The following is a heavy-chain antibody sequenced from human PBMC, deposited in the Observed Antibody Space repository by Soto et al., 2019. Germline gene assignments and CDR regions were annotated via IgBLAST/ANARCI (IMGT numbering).Heavy chain of an antibody. CDR2: IHDSGST. D-gene: IGHD3-10*01. Sequence: QVQLQESGPGLVKPSETLSLICTVSGGSVSRGSYYWSWIRQPPGKGLEWIGYIHDSGSTNYNPSLKSRVTISVDTSKKPISLKLNSVTAADTAVYYCARIVWFGDLGDYYFDYWGQGILVTVSS. J-gene: IGHJ4*02. V-gene: IGHV4-61*01. CDR3: ARIVWFGDLGDYYFDY. CDR1: GGSVSRGSYY.